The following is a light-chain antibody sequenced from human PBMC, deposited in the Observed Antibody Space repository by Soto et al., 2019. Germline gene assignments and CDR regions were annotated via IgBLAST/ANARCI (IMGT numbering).Light chain of an antibody. V-gene: IGKV3-15*01. J-gene: IGKJ2*01. CDR3: QQYNNWPSYT. CDR2: GAS. CDR1: QSVSSN. Sequence: EIVMTQSPATLSVSPGERATLSFRASQSVSSNLAWYQQKLGQAPRLLIYGASTRATGIPARFSGSGSGTEFTLTISSLPSEDFAVYYCQQYNNWPSYTFGQGTKLEIK.